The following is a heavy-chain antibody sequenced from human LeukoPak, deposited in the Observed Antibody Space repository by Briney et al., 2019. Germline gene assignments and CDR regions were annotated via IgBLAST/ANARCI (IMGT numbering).Heavy chain of an antibody. Sequence: SETLSLTCTVSGGSISSGGYYWSWIRQPPGKGLEWIGYIYHSGSTYYNPSLKSRVTISVDRSKNQFSLKLSSVTAADTAVYYCASETGEYFDYWGQGTLVTVSS. D-gene: IGHD7-27*01. CDR2: IYHSGST. CDR3: ASETGEYFDY. J-gene: IGHJ4*02. CDR1: GGSISSGGYY. V-gene: IGHV4-30-2*01.